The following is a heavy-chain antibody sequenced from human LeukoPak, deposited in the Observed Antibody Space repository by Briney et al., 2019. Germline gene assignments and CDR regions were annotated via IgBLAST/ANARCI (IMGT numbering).Heavy chain of an antibody. CDR2: IIPMSGTA. V-gene: IGHV1-69*06. Sequence: SLKLSRKASGATSGNYAITWVRQAPGQGLEWMGRIIPMSGTASYAQKFRGRVTITADRSTSTAYMEVSSLRSEDTAVYYCARSYSSSWKWFDPWGQGTLVIVSS. D-gene: IGHD6-13*01. CDR3: ARSYSSSWKWFDP. J-gene: IGHJ5*02. CDR1: GATSGNYA.